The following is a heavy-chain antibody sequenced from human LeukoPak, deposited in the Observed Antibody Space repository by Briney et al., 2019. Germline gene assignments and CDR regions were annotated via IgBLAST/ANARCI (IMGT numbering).Heavy chain of an antibody. V-gene: IGHV1-2*02. J-gene: IGHJ4*02. Sequence: AAVRVSFKTSGYTFTDYYIHWVRQAPGQGLEWMGCINPNSGETNSSQKFQGRVTMTGDTSISTVYMELRRVTYDDTAVYYCARDRDYSNTERGFDYWGQGTLVTVSS. CDR1: GYTFTDYY. D-gene: IGHD4-11*01. CDR2: INPNSGET. CDR3: ARDRDYSNTERGFDY.